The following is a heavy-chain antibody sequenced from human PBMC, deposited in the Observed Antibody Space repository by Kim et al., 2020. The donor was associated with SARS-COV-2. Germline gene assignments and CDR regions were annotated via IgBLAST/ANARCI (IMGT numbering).Heavy chain of an antibody. CDR2: INHSGST. Sequence: SETLSLTCAVYGGSFSGYYWSWIRQPPGKGLEWIGEINHSGSTNYNPSLKSRVTISVDTSKNQFSLKLSSVTAADTAVYYCARVLNLLERRTRAFDIWGQGTMVTVSS. CDR3: ARVLNLLERRTRAFDI. J-gene: IGHJ3*02. V-gene: IGHV4-34*01. CDR1: GGSFSGYY. D-gene: IGHD1-1*01.